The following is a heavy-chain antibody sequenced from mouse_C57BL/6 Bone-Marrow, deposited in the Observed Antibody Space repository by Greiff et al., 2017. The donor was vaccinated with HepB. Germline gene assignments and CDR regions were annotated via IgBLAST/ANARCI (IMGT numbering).Heavy chain of an antibody. V-gene: IGHV1-50*01. D-gene: IGHD1-1*01. Sequence: QVQLQQPGAELVKPGASVKLSCKASGYTFTSYWMQWVKQRPGQGLEWIGEIDPSDSYTNYNQKFKGKATLTVDTSSSTAYMQLSSLTSEEAAVYYCARSGEVCAVYYYGSSYGDYWGQGTTLTVSS. CDR1: GYTFTSYW. CDR2: IDPSDSYT. J-gene: IGHJ2*01. CDR3: ARSGEVCAVYYYGSSYGDY.